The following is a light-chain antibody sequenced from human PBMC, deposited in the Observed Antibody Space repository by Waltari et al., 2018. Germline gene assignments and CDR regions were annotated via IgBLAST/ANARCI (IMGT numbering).Light chain of an antibody. CDR2: DAS. CDR3: QQRGNGLT. V-gene: IGKV3-11*01. Sequence: EIVLTQSPATLSFSPGERATLPCRASQSVSNYLAWYQQKPGQAPRLLIYDASTRATGTPARFSGSGSGTDFSLTISSLEPEDFAVYYCQQRGNGLTFGGGTKVEIK. J-gene: IGKJ4*01. CDR1: QSVSNY.